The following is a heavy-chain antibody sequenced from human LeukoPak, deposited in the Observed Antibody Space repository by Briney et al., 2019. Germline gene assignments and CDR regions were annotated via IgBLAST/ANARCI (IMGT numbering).Heavy chain of an antibody. CDR1: GFTFRNYW. CDR2: IKQDGSEK. V-gene: IGHV3-7*01. D-gene: IGHD3-10*01. Sequence: GGSLRLSCAASGFTFRNYWMSWVRQAPGKGLKWVANIKQDGSEKYYVDSVKGRFTISRDNAKNSLYLQMNSLRAEDTAVYYCARDPSGSYYNEHDYWGQGTLVTVSS. J-gene: IGHJ4*02. CDR3: ARDPSGSYYNEHDY.